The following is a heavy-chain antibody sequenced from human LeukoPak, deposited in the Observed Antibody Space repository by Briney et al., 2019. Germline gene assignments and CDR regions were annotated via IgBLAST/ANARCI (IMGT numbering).Heavy chain of an antibody. CDR3: AGGDPYRGYDYPGV. CDR1: GFTFSSYG. J-gene: IGHJ4*02. Sequence: GRSLRLSCAASGFTFSSYGMHWVRQAPGKGLEGVAVIWYDGSNKYYADSVRGRFTISRDNSKNTLYLQMNSLRLEDTALYYCAGGDPYRGYDYPGVWGQGTLVTVSS. CDR2: IWYDGSNK. V-gene: IGHV3-30*19. D-gene: IGHD5-12*01.